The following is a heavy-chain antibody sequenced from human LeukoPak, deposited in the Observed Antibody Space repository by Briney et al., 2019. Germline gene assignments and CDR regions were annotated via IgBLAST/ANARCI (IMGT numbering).Heavy chain of an antibody. Sequence: SETLSLTCTVSGGSISSYYWSWIRQPAGKGLEWIGRIYTSGSINYNPSLKSRVTMSVDTSKNQFSLKLSSVTAADTAVYYCARDWGLGYCSSTSCPREAFDIWGQGTMVTVSS. V-gene: IGHV4-4*07. D-gene: IGHD2-2*01. J-gene: IGHJ3*02. CDR2: IYTSGSI. CDR3: ARDWGLGYCSSTSCPREAFDI. CDR1: GGSISSYY.